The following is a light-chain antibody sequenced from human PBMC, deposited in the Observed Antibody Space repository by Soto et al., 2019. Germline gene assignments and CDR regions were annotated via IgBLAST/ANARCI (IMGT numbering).Light chain of an antibody. J-gene: IGKJ1*01. CDR2: GAS. Sequence: EIVMTQSPATLSVSPWERVTLSCRASQGISNYLAWYQLKPGQAPRLLIHGASTRATGIPVRFSGSGSGTEFTLTISSLQSEDFAVYYCQQYYNWRPRFGQGTKVDIK. V-gene: IGKV3-15*01. CDR1: QGISNY. CDR3: QQYYNWRPR.